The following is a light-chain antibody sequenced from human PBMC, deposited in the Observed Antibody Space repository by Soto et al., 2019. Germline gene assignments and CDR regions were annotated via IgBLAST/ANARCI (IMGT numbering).Light chain of an antibody. Sequence: QAVLTQPPSASGTPGQRVTISCSGSSSNIGGNTVNWYQQLPGTAPKLLIFSSDQRPSGVPHRFSGSKPGTSASLAVIGLQAEDEADYYFAAWDDSLDGDVFGTGTKLTVL. J-gene: IGLJ1*01. CDR3: AAWDDSLDGDV. CDR2: SSD. CDR1: SSNIGGNT. V-gene: IGLV1-44*01.